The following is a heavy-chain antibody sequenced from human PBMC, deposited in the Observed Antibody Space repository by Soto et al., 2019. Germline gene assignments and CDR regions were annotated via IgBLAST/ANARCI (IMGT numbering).Heavy chain of an antibody. Sequence: QVQLQESCPGLVKPSETLSLTCTVSGGSISSYYWSWIRQPAGKGLEWIGRIYTSGSTNYNPSLKSRVTMSVDTSKNQFSLKLSSGTAADTAVYYCARENYDFWSGYSMDGWGQGTTVTVSS. CDR3: ARENYDFWSGYSMDG. D-gene: IGHD3-3*01. CDR1: GGSISSYY. V-gene: IGHV4-4*07. J-gene: IGHJ6*02. CDR2: IYTSGST.